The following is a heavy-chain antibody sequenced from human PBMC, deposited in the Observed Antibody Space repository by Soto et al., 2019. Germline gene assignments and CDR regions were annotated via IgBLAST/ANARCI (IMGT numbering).Heavy chain of an antibody. V-gene: IGHV3-33*01. J-gene: IGHJ4*02. D-gene: IGHD3-10*01. CDR1: GFTFSSYG. Sequence: QPGGSLRLSCAASGFTFSSYGMHWVRQAPDKGLEWVAVIWYDGSNIYYADSVRGRFTISRDNSKNTLYLQMNSLRVEDTAVYYCARDERVVRGRFFNWGQGTLVTVSS. CDR3: ARDERVVRGRFFN. CDR2: IWYDGSNI.